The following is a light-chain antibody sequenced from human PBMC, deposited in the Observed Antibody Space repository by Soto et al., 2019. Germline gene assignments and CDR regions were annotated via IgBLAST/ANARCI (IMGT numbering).Light chain of an antibody. CDR2: TTS. Sequence: DIQMTQSPSSLSASVGDRVTITCRASQSISNSLNWYQQKPGKAPDLLIYTTSSLQSGVPSRFSGSGSGTDFTLTISSLQPEDFAVYYCQQYGTSPFTFGPGTKVDIK. CDR1: QSISNS. CDR3: QQYGTSPFT. J-gene: IGKJ3*01. V-gene: IGKV1-39*01.